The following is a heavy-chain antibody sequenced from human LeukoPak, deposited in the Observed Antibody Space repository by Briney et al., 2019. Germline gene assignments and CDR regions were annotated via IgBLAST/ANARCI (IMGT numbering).Heavy chain of an antibody. D-gene: IGHD3-22*01. CDR2: INPNSGGT. CDR3: ARLLDGRANYYDSSGQNFDY. V-gene: IGHV1-2*06. CDR1: GYTFTGYY. J-gene: IGHJ4*02. Sequence: ASVKVSCKASGYTFTGYYMHWVRQAPGQGLEWMGRINPNSGGTNYAQKLQGRVTMTRDTSISTAYMELSRLRSDDTAVYYCARLLDGRANYYDSSGQNFDYWGQGTLVTVSS.